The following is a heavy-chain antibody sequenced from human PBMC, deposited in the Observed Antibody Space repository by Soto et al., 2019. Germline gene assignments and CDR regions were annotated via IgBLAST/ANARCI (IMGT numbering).Heavy chain of an antibody. CDR1: GGSFSTYY. J-gene: IGHJ5*02. CDR2: INHSGNT. CDR3: FGCLGSHWLDP. D-gene: IGHD3-10*01. V-gene: IGHV4-34*01. Sequence: PSETLSLTCAVYGGSFSTYYWNWIRQPPGKGLEWIGEINHSGNTQYNPSLKSRVTMSLDTSKNQFSLKLTSVTAADTAVYYCFGCLGSHWLDPCAQRTLATV.